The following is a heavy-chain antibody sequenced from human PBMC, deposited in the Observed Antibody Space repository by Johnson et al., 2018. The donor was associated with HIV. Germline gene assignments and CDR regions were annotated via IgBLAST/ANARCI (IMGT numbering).Heavy chain of an antibody. CDR2: ISYEGSNI. CDR3: ARVLRGRWTYYDIVTDSTHADHDAFDI. CDR1: GFTFDDYG. V-gene: IGHV3-30*03. Sequence: VQLVESGGGVVRPGGSLRLSCAASGFTFDDYGMSWVRQAPGKGLEWVASISYEGSNIHYGDSVRGRFTISRDNSKKTVYLQMNSLRAEDTAVYYCARVLRGRWTYYDIVTDSTHADHDAFDIWGQGTMVTVSS. D-gene: IGHD3-9*01. J-gene: IGHJ3*02.